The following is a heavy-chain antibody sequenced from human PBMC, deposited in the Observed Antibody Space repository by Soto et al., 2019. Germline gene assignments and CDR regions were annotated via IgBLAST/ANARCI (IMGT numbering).Heavy chain of an antibody. V-gene: IGHV3-49*04. CDR3: TSFSITGTTLNYYYYGMDV. CDR1: GFTFGDYA. Sequence: GGSLRLSCTASGFTFGDYAMSWVRQAPGKGLEWVGFIRSKAYGGTTEYAASVKGRFTISRDDSKSIAYLQMNSLKTEDTAVYYCTSFSITGTTLNYYYYGMDVWGQGTTVTVSS. D-gene: IGHD1-7*01. CDR2: IRSKAYGGTT. J-gene: IGHJ6*02.